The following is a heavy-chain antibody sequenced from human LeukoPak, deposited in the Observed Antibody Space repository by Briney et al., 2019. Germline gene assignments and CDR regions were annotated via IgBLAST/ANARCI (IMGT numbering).Heavy chain of an antibody. CDR1: GGSISSYY. J-gene: IGHJ3*02. CDR3: ARDGSLGAFDI. D-gene: IGHD3-16*01. V-gene: IGHV4-59*01. CDR2: IYYSGST. Sequence: SETLSLTCTVSGGSISSYYWSWIRQPPGKGLEWIGYIYYSGSTNYNPSLKSRVTILVDMSKKQFSLKLTSVAAADTAVYYCARDGSLGAFDIWGQGTMVTVSS.